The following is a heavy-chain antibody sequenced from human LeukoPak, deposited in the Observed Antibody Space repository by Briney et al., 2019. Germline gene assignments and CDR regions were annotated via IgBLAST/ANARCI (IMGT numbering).Heavy chain of an antibody. J-gene: IGHJ4*02. CDR3: SKNGLVVTTYYFDS. Sequence: GGSLRLSCAASGFTFSSYAMSWVRQAPGKGLECVSIIGGSGGPTYYADSVKGRFTISRDNSENTLFLQMNSLRAEDTALYYCSKNGLVVTTYYFDSWGQGTLVTVSS. CDR2: IGGSGGPT. D-gene: IGHD2-8*02. CDR1: GFTFSSYA. V-gene: IGHV3-23*01.